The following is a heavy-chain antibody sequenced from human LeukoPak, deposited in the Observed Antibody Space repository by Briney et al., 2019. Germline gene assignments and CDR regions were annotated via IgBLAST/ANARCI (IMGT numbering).Heavy chain of an antibody. CDR2: ISAYNGNT. CDR1: GYTFTSYG. D-gene: IGHD3-22*01. CDR3: ARDSGAYYYDSSGYYNY. Sequence: ASVKVSCKASGYTFTSYGISWVRQAPGQGLEWMGWISAYNGNTNYAQKLQGRVTMTTDTSTSTAYMELRSLRSDDTAVYYCARDSGAYYYDSSGYYNYWGQGTLVSVSS. V-gene: IGHV1-18*01. J-gene: IGHJ4*02.